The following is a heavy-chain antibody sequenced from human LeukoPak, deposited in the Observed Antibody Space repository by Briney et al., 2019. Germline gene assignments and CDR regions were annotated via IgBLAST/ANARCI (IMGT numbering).Heavy chain of an antibody. CDR3: ARESEADIYMVRGVMPHLMEDY. Sequence: PGGSLRLSCAASGFTFSSYGMHWVRQAPGKGLEWVAFIRYDGSNKYYADSVKGRFTISRDNAKNSLYLQMNSLRAEDTAVYYCARESEADIYMVRGVMPHLMEDYWGQGTLVTVSS. CDR1: GFTFSSYG. D-gene: IGHD3-10*01. CDR2: IRYDGSNK. J-gene: IGHJ4*02. V-gene: IGHV3-30*02.